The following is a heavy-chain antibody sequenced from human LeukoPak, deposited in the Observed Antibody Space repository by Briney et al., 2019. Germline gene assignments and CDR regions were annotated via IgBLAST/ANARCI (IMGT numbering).Heavy chain of an antibody. J-gene: IGHJ5*02. D-gene: IGHD3-10*01. CDR3: AREDYYGSGSSDWFDP. CDR2: MNPNSGNT. Sequence: ASVKVSCKASGYTFTSYDINWVRQATGQGLEWMGWMNPNSGNTGYAQKFQGRVTITADESTSTAYMELSSLRSEDTAVYYCAREDYYGSGSSDWFDPWGQRTLVTVSS. V-gene: IGHV1-8*01. CDR1: GYTFTSYD.